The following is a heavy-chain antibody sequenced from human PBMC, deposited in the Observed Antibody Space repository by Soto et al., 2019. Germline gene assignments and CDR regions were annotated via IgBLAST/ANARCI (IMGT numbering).Heavy chain of an antibody. CDR1: GGSISSGGYY. D-gene: IGHD2-2*01. J-gene: IGHJ6*02. V-gene: IGHV4-31*03. CDR3: ASQVPARSIYYYYGMDV. CDR2: IYYSGST. Sequence: SETLSLTCTVSGGSISSGGYYWSWIRQHPGKGLEWIGYIYYSGSTYYNTSLKSRVTISVDTSKNQFSLKLSSVTAADTAVYFCASQVPARSIYYYYGMDVWGQGTTVTVSS.